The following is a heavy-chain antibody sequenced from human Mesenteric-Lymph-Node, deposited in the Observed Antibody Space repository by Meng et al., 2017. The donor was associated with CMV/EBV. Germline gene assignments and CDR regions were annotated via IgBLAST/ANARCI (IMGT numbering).Heavy chain of an antibody. CDR1: GGSITSFTYY. CDR2: IYYSGST. J-gene: IGHJ4*02. D-gene: IGHD2-21*01. Sequence: CSVSGGSITSFTYYWGWIRQPPGKDLEWIGSIYYSGSTYYNPSLKSRVTISVDTSKNQLSLKLTSVTAADTAVYYCARRGDSLIFDYWGQGTLVTVSS. V-gene: IGHV4-39*01. CDR3: ARRGDSLIFDY.